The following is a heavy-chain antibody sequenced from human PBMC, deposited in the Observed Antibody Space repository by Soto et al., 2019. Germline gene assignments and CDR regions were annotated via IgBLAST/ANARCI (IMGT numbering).Heavy chain of an antibody. CDR1: GYIFVNYG. CDR2: ISPYTGNT. J-gene: IGHJ6*02. V-gene: IGHV1-18*01. CDR3: VMVDNYVTPTPHDV. D-gene: IGHD3-16*01. Sequence: QVQLVQSGDEVKKPGASVKVSCKASGYIFVNYGIAWVRQAPGQGLEWMGWISPYTGNTHSASKVQGRLTMTTDTPTSTAYMDLGSLTSDATAVYYCVMVDNYVTPTPHDVWGQGTTVTVSS.